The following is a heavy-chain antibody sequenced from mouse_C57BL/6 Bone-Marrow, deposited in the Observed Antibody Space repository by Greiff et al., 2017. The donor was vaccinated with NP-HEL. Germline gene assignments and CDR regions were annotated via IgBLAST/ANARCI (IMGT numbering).Heavy chain of an antibody. J-gene: IGHJ4*01. V-gene: IGHV1-53*01. CDR3: ASRTVVGAYYAIGY. CDR2: INPSNGGT. D-gene: IGHD1-1*01. CDR1: GYTFTSYW. Sequence: VQLQQPGPELVKPGASVKLSCKASGYTFTSYWMHWVKRRPGQGLEWMGNINPSNGGTNYNAKFKNKATLTVDKSSNTAYMQLNNLTSEDSAVFSSASRTVVGAYYAIGYRGQGATVT.